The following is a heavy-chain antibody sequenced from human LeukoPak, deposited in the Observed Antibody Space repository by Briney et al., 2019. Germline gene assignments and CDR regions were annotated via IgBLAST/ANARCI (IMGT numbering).Heavy chain of an antibody. D-gene: IGHD6-19*01. Sequence: SETLSLTXTVSGGSISSYYWSWIRQPPGKGLEWIGYIYYSGSTNYNPSLKSRVTISVDTSKNQFSLKLSSVTAADTAVYYCAREYGGWYYFDYWGQGTLVTVSS. V-gene: IGHV4-59*01. CDR2: IYYSGST. J-gene: IGHJ4*02. CDR1: GGSISSYY. CDR3: AREYGGWYYFDY.